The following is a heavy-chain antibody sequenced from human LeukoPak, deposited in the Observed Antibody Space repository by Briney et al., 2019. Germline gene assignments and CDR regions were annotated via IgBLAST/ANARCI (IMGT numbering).Heavy chain of an antibody. V-gene: IGHV3-21*01. J-gene: IGHJ4*02. CDR1: GFTFSSYS. D-gene: IGHD3-9*01. Sequence: GGSLRLSCAASGFTFSSYSMSWVRQAPGKGLEWVSSISSSSSYIYYADSVKGRFTISRDNAKNSLYLQMNSLRAEDTAVYYCARDYYDILTGYYVPESFDYWGQGTLVTVSS. CDR3: ARDYYDILTGYYVPESFDY. CDR2: ISSSSSYI.